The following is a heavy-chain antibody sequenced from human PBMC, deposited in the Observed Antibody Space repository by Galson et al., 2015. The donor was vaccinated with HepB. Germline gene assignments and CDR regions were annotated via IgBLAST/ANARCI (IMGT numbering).Heavy chain of an antibody. J-gene: IGHJ6*02. V-gene: IGHV3-23*01. D-gene: IGHD4-17*01. CDR3: AKATATSYYYYYGMDV. CDR2: ISGSGGST. Sequence: SLRLSCAASGFTFSSYAMSWVRQAPGKGLEWVSAISGSGGSTYYADSVKGRFTISRDNSKNTLYLQMNSLRAEDTAVYYCAKATATSYYYYYGMDVWGQGTTVTVSS. CDR1: GFTFSSYA.